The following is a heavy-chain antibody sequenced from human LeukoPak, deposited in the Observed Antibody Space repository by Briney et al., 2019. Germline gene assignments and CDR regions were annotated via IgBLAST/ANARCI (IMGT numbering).Heavy chain of an antibody. CDR2: ISSNGDSP. D-gene: IGHD5-12*01. V-gene: IGHV3-64*01. CDR1: GFTFSNYA. J-gene: IGHJ4*02. CDR3: ARADSGPSFPPDY. Sequence: GGSLRLSCAASGFTFSNYAMHWVCQAPGKGLEYVSAISSNGDSPYYANSMKGRFTISRDNSKNTLYLQMGSLRAEDMAVYYCARADSGPSFPPDYWGQGTLVTVSS.